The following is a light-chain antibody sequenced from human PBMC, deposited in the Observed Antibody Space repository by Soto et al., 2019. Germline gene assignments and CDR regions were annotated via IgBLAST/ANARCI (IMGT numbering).Light chain of an antibody. CDR3: QQRSNWPRT. J-gene: IGKJ1*01. CDR1: QNISSY. CDR2: DVS. V-gene: IGKV3-11*01. Sequence: IVLTQSPATLSLSPGERATLSCRAGQNISSYLIWYQQKPGQAPRLLMYDVSNRATGIPARFSGSGSGTDFTLTISSLEPEDLAVYYCQQRSNWPRTFGQGTKVEIK.